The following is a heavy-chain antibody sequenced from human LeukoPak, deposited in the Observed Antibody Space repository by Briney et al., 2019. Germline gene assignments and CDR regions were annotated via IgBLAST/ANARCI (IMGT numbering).Heavy chain of an antibody. J-gene: IGHJ4*02. Sequence: GGSLRLSCAASGFSFSSYNMSWVRQTPGKGLEWVSSITSSSTYTFYADSVKGRFTISRDNARNSLYLQMNSLRAEDTAVYYCARGVRIAVAGYIDYWGQGTLVTVSS. CDR1: GFSFSSYN. D-gene: IGHD6-19*01. CDR3: ARGVRIAVAGYIDY. V-gene: IGHV3-21*01. CDR2: ITSSSTYT.